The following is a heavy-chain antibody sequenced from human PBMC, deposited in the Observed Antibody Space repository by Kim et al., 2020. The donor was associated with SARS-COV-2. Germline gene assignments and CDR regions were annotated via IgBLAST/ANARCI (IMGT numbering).Heavy chain of an antibody. V-gene: IGHV1-2*02. Sequence: PTSGGTKYAQKFQGRVTVTRDTSNSTAYMEVSRLRSDATAVYYCARFWDYWGQGTLVTVSS. J-gene: IGHJ4*02. CDR3: ARFWDY. D-gene: IGHD3-3*01. CDR2: PTSGGT.